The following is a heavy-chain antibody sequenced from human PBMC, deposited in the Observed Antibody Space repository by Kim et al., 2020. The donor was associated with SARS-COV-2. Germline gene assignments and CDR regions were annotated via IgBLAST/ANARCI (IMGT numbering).Heavy chain of an antibody. CDR1: GFTFSSYS. CDR3: ARSDYDSNWFDP. J-gene: IGHJ5*02. Sequence: GGSLRLSCAASGFTFSSYSMNWVRQAPGKGLEWVSSISSSSSYIYYADSVKGRFTISRDNAKNSLYLQMNSLRAEDTAVYYCARSDYDSNWFDPWGQGTLVTVSS. V-gene: IGHV3-21*01. CDR2: ISSSSSYI. D-gene: IGHD5-12*01.